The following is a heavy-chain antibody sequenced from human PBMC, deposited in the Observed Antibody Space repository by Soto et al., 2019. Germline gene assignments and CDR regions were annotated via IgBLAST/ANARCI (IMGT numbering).Heavy chain of an antibody. Sequence: QVQLQESGPGLVKPSQTLSLTCTVSGGSISSGGYYWSWIRQHPGKGLEWIGYIYYSGSTYYNPSHKSRVNISVDTSKNQFSLKLSSVTAADTAVYYCAREDITMVRGVIRSYGMDVWGQGTTVTVSS. CDR2: IYYSGST. D-gene: IGHD3-10*01. CDR1: GGSISSGGYY. CDR3: AREDITMVRGVIRSYGMDV. J-gene: IGHJ6*02. V-gene: IGHV4-31*03.